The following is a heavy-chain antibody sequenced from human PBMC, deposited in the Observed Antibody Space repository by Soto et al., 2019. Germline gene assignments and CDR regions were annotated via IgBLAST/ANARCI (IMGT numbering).Heavy chain of an antibody. CDR3: ARGGYSSTWSNLLDRSGLDV. J-gene: IGHJ6*02. V-gene: IGHV1-69*06. D-gene: IGHD6-13*01. Sequence: QVQLVQSGAEAKKPGSSVKVSCKTSGGTFSSYAISWVRQAPGQGLECMGGIVPLFRTTNYAQKFQGRVTITADTYTYTVYMEMSGLRSGDTAVYYCARGGYSSTWSNLLDRSGLDVWGQGTTVTVSS. CDR1: GGTFSSYA. CDR2: IVPLFRTT.